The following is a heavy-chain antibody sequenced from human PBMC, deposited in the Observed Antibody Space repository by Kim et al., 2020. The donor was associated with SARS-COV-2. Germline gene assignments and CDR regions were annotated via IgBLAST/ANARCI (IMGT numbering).Heavy chain of an antibody. CDR3: ARPRLPRWNSTFDY. J-gene: IGHJ4*02. Sequence: VDSVKGRFTISRDNAKNSLYLQMNSLRAEDTAVYYCARPRLPRWNSTFDYWGQGTLVTVSS. V-gene: IGHV3-7*03. D-gene: IGHD1-7*01.